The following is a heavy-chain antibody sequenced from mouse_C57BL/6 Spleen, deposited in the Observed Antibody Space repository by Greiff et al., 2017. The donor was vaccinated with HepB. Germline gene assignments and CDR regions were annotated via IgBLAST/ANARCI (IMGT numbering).Heavy chain of an antibody. V-gene: IGHV1-18*01. CDR2: INPNNGGT. J-gene: IGHJ1*03. CDR3: ARRDYGSSYWYFDV. Sequence: DVKLVESGPELVKPGASVKIPCKASGYTFTDYNMDWVKQSHGKSLEWIGDINPNNGGTIYNQKFKGKATLTVDKSSSTAYMELRSLTSEDTAVYYCARRDYGSSYWYFDVWGTGTTVTVSS. CDR1: GYTFTDYN. D-gene: IGHD1-1*01.